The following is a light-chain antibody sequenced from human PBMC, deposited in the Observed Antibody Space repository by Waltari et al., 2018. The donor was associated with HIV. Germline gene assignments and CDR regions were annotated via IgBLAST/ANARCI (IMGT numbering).Light chain of an antibody. CDR1: SSDVGAYNY. CDR2: EVT. Sequence: QSALTQPPSASGSPGHSVTISCAVTSSDVGAYNYVSWYQQPPGKAPKLIIYEVTKPSAGVPERFSGSKSGHAASLTVSGLQTEDEAVYYCSSYAGSNTLIFGGGT. J-gene: IGLJ2*01. V-gene: IGLV2-8*01. CDR3: SSYAGSNTLI.